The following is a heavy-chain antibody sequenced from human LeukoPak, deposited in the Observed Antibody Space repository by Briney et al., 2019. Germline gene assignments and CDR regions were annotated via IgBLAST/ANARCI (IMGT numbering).Heavy chain of an antibody. CDR3: TRARSEYYDSSGWDY. D-gene: IGHD3-22*01. J-gene: IGHJ4*02. V-gene: IGHV3-74*01. CDR2: INFDGRNT. CDR1: GFTFDDYA. Sequence: GRSLRLSCAASGFTFDDYAMHWVRQAPGKGLEWVSRINFDGRNTNYADSVRGRFTISRDNAKNTVYLQMNNLRVEDTALFYCTRARSEYYDSSGWDYWGQGTQVTVSS.